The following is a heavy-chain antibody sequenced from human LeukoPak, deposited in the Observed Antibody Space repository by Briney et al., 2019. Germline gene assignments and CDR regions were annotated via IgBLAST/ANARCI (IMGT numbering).Heavy chain of an antibody. J-gene: IGHJ4*02. Sequence: SETLSLTCTASGGPISSYYWSWIRQPPGKGLEWIGYIYYSGSTNYNPSLKSRVTISVDTSKNQFSLKLSSVTAADTAVYYCARQFYYDSSGYYANFDYWGQGTLVTVSS. CDR3: ARQFYYDSSGYYANFDY. CDR1: GGPISSYY. D-gene: IGHD3-22*01. CDR2: IYYSGST. V-gene: IGHV4-59*08.